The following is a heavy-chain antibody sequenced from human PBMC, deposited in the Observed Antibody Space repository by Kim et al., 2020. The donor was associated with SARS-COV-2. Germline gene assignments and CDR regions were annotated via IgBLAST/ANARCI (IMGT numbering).Heavy chain of an antibody. V-gene: IGHV3-48*02. CDR2: ISSSSSTI. CDR3: ARVSCGGDCYSYYYYYG. J-gene: IGHJ6*01. D-gene: IGHD2-21*02. Sequence: YISSSSSTIYYADSVKGRFTISRDNAKNSLYLQMNSLRDEDTAVYYCARVSCGGDCYSYYYYYG.